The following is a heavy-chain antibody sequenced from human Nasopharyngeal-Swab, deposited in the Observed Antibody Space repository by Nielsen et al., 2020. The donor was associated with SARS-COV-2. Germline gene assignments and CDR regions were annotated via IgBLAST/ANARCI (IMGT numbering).Heavy chain of an antibody. CDR1: GGSISSSSYY. V-gene: IGHV4-39*07. Sequence: SETLSPTCTVSGGSISSSSYYWGWTRQPPGKGLEWIGSIYYSGSTYYNPPLKSRVTISVDTSKNQFSLKLSSVTAADTAVYYCARERGRGGIWNYYYYYMDVWGKGTTVTVSS. D-gene: IGHD3-10*01. CDR2: IYYSGST. J-gene: IGHJ6*03. CDR3: ARERGRGGIWNYYYYYMDV.